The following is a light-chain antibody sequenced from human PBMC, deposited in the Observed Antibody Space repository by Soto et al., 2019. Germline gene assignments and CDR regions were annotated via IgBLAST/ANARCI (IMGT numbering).Light chain of an antibody. Sequence: QAVVTQPPSASGSPGQSVTISCTGTSSDVGGYNYVSWYQQHPGKAPKVLIYEVSERPSGVPDRFSGSKSGNTASLTVSGLQAEDEADYYCSSYAGNNNLVFGGGTKLTVL. CDR1: SSDVGGYNY. CDR2: EVS. CDR3: SSYAGNNNLV. J-gene: IGLJ3*02. V-gene: IGLV2-8*01.